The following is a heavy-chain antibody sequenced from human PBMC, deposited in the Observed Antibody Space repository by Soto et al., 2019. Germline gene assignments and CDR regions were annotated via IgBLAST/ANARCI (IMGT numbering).Heavy chain of an antibody. V-gene: IGHV3-7*05. J-gene: IGHJ5*02. CDR3: ARGGGYSYVWFDP. CDR1: GFTFSSYW. CDR2: IKQDGSEK. Sequence: EVQLVESGGGLVQPGGSLRLSCAASGFTFSSYWMSWVRQAPGKGLEWVANIKQDGSEKYYVDSVKGRFTISRDNAKNSLYLQMNSLRAEDTAVYYCARGGGYSYVWFDPWGQGTLVTVSS. D-gene: IGHD5-18*01.